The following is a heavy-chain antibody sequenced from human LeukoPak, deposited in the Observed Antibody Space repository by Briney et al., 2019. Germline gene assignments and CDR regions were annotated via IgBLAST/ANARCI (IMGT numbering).Heavy chain of an antibody. Sequence: ASVNVSCKASVYTFTGYYMHWVRQAPGQGLEWMGWINPNSGGTNYAQKFQGRVTMTRDTSISTAYMELSRLRSDDTAVYYCARGSGWSSSFDYWGQGTLVTVSS. V-gene: IGHV1-2*02. CDR3: ARGSGWSSSFDY. J-gene: IGHJ4*02. CDR2: INPNSGGT. D-gene: IGHD6-19*01. CDR1: VYTFTGYY.